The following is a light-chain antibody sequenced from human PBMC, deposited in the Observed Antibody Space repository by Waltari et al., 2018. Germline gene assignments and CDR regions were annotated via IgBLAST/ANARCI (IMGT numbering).Light chain of an antibody. CDR1: PLGDKF. CDR2: QDM. J-gene: IGLJ2*01. V-gene: IGLV3-1*01. Sequence: SYELTQPPSVSVSPGPTATITCPAAPLGDKFVAWYQQKSGQSPVLVIYQDMKRPSGIPERFSGSNSGNTATLTISGTQVDDEADFYCQAWDTTIVVFGGGTKLTVL. CDR3: QAWDTTIVV.